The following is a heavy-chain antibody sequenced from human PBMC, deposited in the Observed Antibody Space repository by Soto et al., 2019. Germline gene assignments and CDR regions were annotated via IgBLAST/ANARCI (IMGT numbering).Heavy chain of an antibody. Sequence: GGSLRLSCAASGFTFSSYGMHWVRQAPGKGLEWVAVISYDGSNKYYADSVKGRFTISRDNSKNTLYLQMNSLRAEDTAGYYCAKLGGSEVGATDSYFDYWGQGTLVTVSS. CDR2: ISYDGSNK. V-gene: IGHV3-30*18. CDR1: GFTFSSYG. D-gene: IGHD1-26*01. J-gene: IGHJ4*02. CDR3: AKLGGSEVGATDSYFDY.